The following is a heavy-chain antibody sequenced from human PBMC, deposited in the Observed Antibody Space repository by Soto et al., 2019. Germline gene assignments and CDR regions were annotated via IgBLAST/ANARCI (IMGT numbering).Heavy chain of an antibody. Sequence: EVQLVESGGGSVQPGGSLRISCAVSGFSIASYWMSWVRQAPGKGLEWVATTKEDGSEIYYVDSVRGRFTVSRDNAENSLYLQMNSLSAEDTAVYFCARDVGFDYVNWGQGTLVTVSS. D-gene: IGHD3-16*01. CDR3: ARDVGFDYVN. J-gene: IGHJ4*02. V-gene: IGHV3-7*01. CDR1: GFSIASYW. CDR2: TKEDGSEI.